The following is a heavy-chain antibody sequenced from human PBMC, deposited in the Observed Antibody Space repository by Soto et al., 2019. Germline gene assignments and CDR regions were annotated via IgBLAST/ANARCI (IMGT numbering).Heavy chain of an antibody. J-gene: IGHJ6*02. CDR2: LNPKTGVT. CDR3: ARDLSLGTTGTFHHFSHYGMDV. CDR1: GYTFTNYY. Sequence: QVQLLQSGAEVKKPGASVKVSCKASGYTFTNYYIYWVRQAPGQGLECMGWLNPKTGVTNYEQKFQGWITMTRDPSISTAYMELSRLRSADTAVYYCARDLSLGTTGTFHHFSHYGMDVWGQGTTVTVSS. V-gene: IGHV1-2*04. D-gene: IGHD1-7*01.